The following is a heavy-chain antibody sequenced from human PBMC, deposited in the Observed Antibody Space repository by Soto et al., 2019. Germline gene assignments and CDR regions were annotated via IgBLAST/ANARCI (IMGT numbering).Heavy chain of an antibody. CDR1: GFTFSSYD. V-gene: IGHV3-13*01. J-gene: IGHJ6*03. CDR3: ARGQYDFWSGYYTNYYYYYYMDV. D-gene: IGHD3-3*01. Sequence: GGSLRLSCAASGFTFSSYDMHWVRQATGKGLEWVSAIGTAGDTYYPGSVKGRFTISRENAKNSLYLQMNSLGAGDTAVYYCARGQYDFWSGYYTNYYYYYYMDVWGKGTTVTVSS. CDR2: IGTAGDT.